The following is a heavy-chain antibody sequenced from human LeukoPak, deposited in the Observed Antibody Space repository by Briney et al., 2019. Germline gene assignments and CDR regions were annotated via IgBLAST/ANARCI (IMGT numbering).Heavy chain of an antibody. V-gene: IGHV4-34*01. CDR2: INHSGST. CDR1: GGPFSGYY. Sequence: SSETLSLTCAVYGGPFSGYYWSWIRQPPGKGLEWIGEINHSGSTNYNPSLKSRVTISVDTSKNQFSLKLSSVTAADTAVYYCARGGGRTYYYGSGSYYTENWFDPWGQGTLVTVSS. D-gene: IGHD3-10*01. J-gene: IGHJ5*02. CDR3: ARGGGRTYYYGSGSYYTENWFDP.